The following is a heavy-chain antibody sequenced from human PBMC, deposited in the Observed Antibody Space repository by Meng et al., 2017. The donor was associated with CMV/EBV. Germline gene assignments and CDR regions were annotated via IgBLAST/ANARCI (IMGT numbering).Heavy chain of an antibody. D-gene: IGHD2-2*01. Sequence: RQASGQELLLLPEIRSFTCILSGGSISSYYCSWIRQPAGKGLEWIGRIYTSGRTNYNPSLKSRVTMSVDTSKNQFSLKLSSVTAADTAVDYCARDLMNCSSTSCANWFDPWGQGTLVTVSS. V-gene: IGHV4-4*07. CDR1: GGSISSYY. CDR2: IYTSGRT. CDR3: ARDLMNCSSTSCANWFDP. J-gene: IGHJ5*02.